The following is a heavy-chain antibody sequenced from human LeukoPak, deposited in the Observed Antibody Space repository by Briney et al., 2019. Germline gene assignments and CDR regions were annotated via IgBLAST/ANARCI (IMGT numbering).Heavy chain of an antibody. CDR1: GGSISSYY. V-gene: IGHV4-59*08. CDR2: IYNSGST. D-gene: IGHD6-25*01. CDR3: ARSAIDAFDI. Sequence: PSETLSLTCTVYGGSISSYYWSWIRQPPGKGLECIGYIYNSGSTNYNPSLKSRVSISVDTSKNQFSLKLSSVTDADTAVYYCARSAIDAFDIWGQGTMVTVSS. J-gene: IGHJ3*02.